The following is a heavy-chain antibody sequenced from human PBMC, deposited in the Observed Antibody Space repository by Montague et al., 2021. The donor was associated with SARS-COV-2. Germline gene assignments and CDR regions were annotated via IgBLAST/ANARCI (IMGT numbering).Heavy chain of an antibody. J-gene: IGHJ3*02. CDR3: ARLRGQFLRNHAFDN. V-gene: IGHV5-51*01. Sequence: QSGAEVKKPGESLRISCKGSGYSFSTYWIGWVRQMPGKGLEWMGIIYPGDSDTRYSPSFQGQVTISADKSITTAYLQWSSLKASDTAMYYCARLRGQFLRNHAFDNWGQGTMVTVSS. CDR1: GYSFSTYW. CDR2: IYPGDSDT. D-gene: IGHD1-14*01.